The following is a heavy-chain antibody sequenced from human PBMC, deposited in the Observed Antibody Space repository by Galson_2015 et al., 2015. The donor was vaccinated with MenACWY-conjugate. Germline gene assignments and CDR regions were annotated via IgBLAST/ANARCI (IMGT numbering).Heavy chain of an antibody. D-gene: IGHD2-21*01. Sequence: SLRLSCAGSAFTFSNAYMSWVRQAPGKGLEWVGRFKSQTDGGKIDYAAPVKGRFTISRDDSKNTLYLQMNSLKIEDTAVYYCTTHKPDSWGGLLFHFYMDVWGEGTTVTVSS. J-gene: IGHJ6*03. CDR3: TTHKPDSWGGLLFHFYMDV. V-gene: IGHV3-15*01. CDR2: FKSQTDGGKI. CDR1: AFTFSNAY.